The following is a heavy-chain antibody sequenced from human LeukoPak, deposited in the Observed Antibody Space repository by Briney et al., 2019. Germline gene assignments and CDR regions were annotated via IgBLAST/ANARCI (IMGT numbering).Heavy chain of an antibody. CDR3: ARDSYTYRYEPKGFDP. CDR1: GYTFTGYY. V-gene: IGHV1-2*02. D-gene: IGHD3-16*02. CDR2: INPSSGGT. J-gene: IGHJ5*02. Sequence: ASVKVSCKASGYTFTGYYMHWVRQAPGQGLAWMGWINPSSGGTNYAQKFQGRVTMTRDTSISTAYMELSRLRSDDTAVYYCARDSYTYRYEPKGFDPWGQGTLVTVSS.